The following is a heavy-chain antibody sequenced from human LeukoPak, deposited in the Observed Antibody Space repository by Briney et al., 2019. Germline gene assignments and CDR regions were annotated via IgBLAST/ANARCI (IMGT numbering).Heavy chain of an antibody. CDR3: ARDHGPVEVVAIDS. CDR2: ISYDGSNK. Sequence: GRSLRLSCAASGFTFSSYAMHWVRQAPGKGLEWVAVISYDGSNKYYADSVKGRFTISRDNSKNTLYLQMNSLRAEDTAVYYCARDHGPVEVVAIDSWGQGTLVTVPS. D-gene: IGHD2-15*01. J-gene: IGHJ4*02. V-gene: IGHV3-30*01. CDR1: GFTFSSYA.